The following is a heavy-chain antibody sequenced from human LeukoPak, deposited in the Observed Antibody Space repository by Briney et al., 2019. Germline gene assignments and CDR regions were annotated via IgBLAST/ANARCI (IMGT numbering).Heavy chain of an antibody. CDR2: IHYTGET. D-gene: IGHD2/OR15-2a*01. CDR1: GDSISRYY. CDR3: AGINYFFDY. J-gene: IGHJ4*02. V-gene: IGHV4-59*13. Sequence: SETLSLTCNVSGDSISRYYWSWIRQPPGKGLEFIGYIHYTGETRYNSSLRSRVTISADTSKNQFSLKLTSVTAADTAVYFCAGINYFFDYWGQGTLVTVSS.